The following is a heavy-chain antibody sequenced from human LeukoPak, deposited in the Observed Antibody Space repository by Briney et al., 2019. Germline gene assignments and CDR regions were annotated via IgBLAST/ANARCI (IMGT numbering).Heavy chain of an antibody. D-gene: IGHD7-27*01. J-gene: IGHJ4*02. CDR1: GFSFSNYW. CDR2: IKPDGSAS. CDR3: ATRLNWAWDY. Sequence: GGSLRLSCAASGFSFSNYWMSWVRQDPGKGLEWVANIKPDGSASDYVDSVKGRFTIFRDNARNSLYLQMNSLGVEDTAVYYCATRLNWAWDYWGQGTLVTVSS. V-gene: IGHV3-7*01.